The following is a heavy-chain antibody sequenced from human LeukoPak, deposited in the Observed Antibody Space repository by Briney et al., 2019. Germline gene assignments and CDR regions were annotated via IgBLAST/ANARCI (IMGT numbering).Heavy chain of an antibody. CDR1: GGSISSYY. V-gene: IGHV4-4*07. Sequence: SETLSLTCTVSGGSISSYYWSWIRQPAGKGLEWIGRIYTSGSTNYNPSLKSRVTMSLDTSKNQFSLKLRSVTAADTAVYYCARDSEAKDAFDIWGQGTIVTVSS. CDR2: IYTSGST. J-gene: IGHJ3*02. CDR3: ARDSEAKDAFDI.